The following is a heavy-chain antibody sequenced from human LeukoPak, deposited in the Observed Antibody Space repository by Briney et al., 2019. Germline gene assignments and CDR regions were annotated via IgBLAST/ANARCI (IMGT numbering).Heavy chain of an antibody. CDR1: GGTFSSYA. Sequence: ASVKVSCKASGGTFSSYAISWVRQAPGQGLEWMGGIIPIFGTANYAQKFQGRVTITADESTSTAYMELSSLRSEDTAVYYCARAGAPVLYYYYGMDVWGQGTTVTVSS. V-gene: IGHV1-69*01. CDR2: IIPIFGTA. J-gene: IGHJ6*02. CDR3: ARAGAPVLYYYYGMDV.